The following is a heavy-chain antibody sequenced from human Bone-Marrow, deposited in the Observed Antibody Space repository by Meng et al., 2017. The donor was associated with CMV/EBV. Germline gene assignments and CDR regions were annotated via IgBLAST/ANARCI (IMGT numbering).Heavy chain of an antibody. CDR1: GFTFSSYA. V-gene: IGHV3-30-3*01. Sequence: GESLKISCAASGFTFSSYAMHWVRQAPGKGLEWVAVISYDGSNKYYADSVKGRFTISRDNSKNTLYLQMNSLRAEDTAVYYCARDHPRYYDFWSGYNYYYYGMDVWGQGTTVTVSS. CDR2: ISYDGSNK. CDR3: ARDHPRYYDFWSGYNYYYYGMDV. J-gene: IGHJ6*02. D-gene: IGHD3-3*01.